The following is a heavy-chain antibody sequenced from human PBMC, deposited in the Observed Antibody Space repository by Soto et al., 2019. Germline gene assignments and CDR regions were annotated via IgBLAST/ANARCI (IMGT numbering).Heavy chain of an antibody. CDR2: IYHTGST. J-gene: IGHJ4*02. CDR3: ARTVLSDFDY. V-gene: IGHV4-30-4*01. Sequence: QVQLQESGPGLVKPSQTLSLTCTISGASISGGDWFWSWIRQPPGKGLEWLGYIYHTGSTSYSPSLKSRLXXXXXXSXXXXXLXXXXXXXXXXAVYFCARTVLSDFDYWGQGIRVAVSS. CDR1: GASISGGDWF. D-gene: IGHD2-8*01.